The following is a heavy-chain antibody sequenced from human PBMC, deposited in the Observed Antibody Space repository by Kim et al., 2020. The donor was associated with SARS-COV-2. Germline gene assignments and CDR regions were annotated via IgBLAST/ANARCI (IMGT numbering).Heavy chain of an antibody. J-gene: IGHJ3*01. CDR3: ARQASGSGANGALQV. V-gene: IGHV4-34*01. CDR2: TEPSVDT. CDR1: VGSFGGYV. D-gene: IGHD3-10*01. Sequence: SETLSLTCAVDVGSFGGYVWTWIRQVPWKGLEWIGETEPSVDTGYKPSLQSRITILVDKSKYQFSLKLMSVISAETAVYSCARQASGSGANGALQVWG.